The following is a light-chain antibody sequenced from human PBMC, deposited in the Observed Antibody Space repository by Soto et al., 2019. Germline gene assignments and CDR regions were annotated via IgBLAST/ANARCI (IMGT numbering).Light chain of an antibody. CDR1: QSISSW. Sequence: DIQMTQSPSTLSASVGHRVTITCRASQSISSWLAWYQQKPGKAHKLLIYKASSLESGVPSRFSGSESGTEFTLAISGLQPDYVATYYCQQQYSYPFTFGPGTKVDIK. J-gene: IGKJ3*01. V-gene: IGKV1-5*03. CDR3: QQQYSYPFT. CDR2: KAS.